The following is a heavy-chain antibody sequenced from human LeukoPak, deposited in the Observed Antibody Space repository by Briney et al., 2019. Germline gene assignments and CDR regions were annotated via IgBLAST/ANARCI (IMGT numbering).Heavy chain of an antibody. CDR3: ARTQGYYYGSGSYDY. V-gene: IGHV1-2*02. CDR2: INPNSGGT. J-gene: IGHJ4*02. Sequence: ASVKVSCKASGYTFTGYYMRWVRQAPGQGLEWMRWINPNSGGTNYAQKFQGRVTMTRDTSISTAYMELSRLRSDDTAVYYCARTQGYYYGSGSYDYWGQGTLVTVSS. D-gene: IGHD3-10*01. CDR1: GYTFTGYY.